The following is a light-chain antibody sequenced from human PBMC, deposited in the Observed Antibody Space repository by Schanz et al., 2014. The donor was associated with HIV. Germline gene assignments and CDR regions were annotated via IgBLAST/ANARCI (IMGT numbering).Light chain of an antibody. J-gene: IGKJ3*01. CDR3: QHYGSS. Sequence: EIVLTQSPATLSLSPGERATLSCRASQSVSSSYLAWYQQKPGQAPRLLIYGASSRATGIPDRFSGSGSGTDFTLTISRLEPEDFAVYYCQHYGSSFGPGTKVDIK. CDR1: QSVSSSY. CDR2: GAS. V-gene: IGKV3-20*01.